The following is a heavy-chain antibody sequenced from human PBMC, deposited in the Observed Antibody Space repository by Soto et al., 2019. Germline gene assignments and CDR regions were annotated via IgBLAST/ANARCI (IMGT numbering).Heavy chain of an antibody. J-gene: IGHJ4*02. V-gene: IGHV3-11*06. Sequence: QAQLVESGGGLVKPGGSLRLSCAASGFTFSDYFMTWIRQAPGKGLEWVSYISGSSSYTNYADSVKGRFTISRENAKNSVYLQMNSPRAEDTAVYYCAREGLSGYSYGYGPIDYWGQGILVTVSS. CDR1: GFTFSDYF. CDR2: ISGSSSYT. CDR3: AREGLSGYSYGYGPIDY. D-gene: IGHD5-18*01.